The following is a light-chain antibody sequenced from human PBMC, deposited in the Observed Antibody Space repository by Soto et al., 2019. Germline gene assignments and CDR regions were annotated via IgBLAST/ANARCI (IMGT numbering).Light chain of an antibody. CDR1: SSDVGSYNL. V-gene: IGLV2-23*01. CDR3: YSYAGSGYV. Sequence: QSALTQPASVSGSPGQSITISCTGTSSDVGSYNLVSWYQQHPGKAPKLMIYEGSKRPSGVSYRFSGSKSGNMASLTFSGLQAEDEADYYCYSYAGSGYVFGTGTKLTVL. CDR2: EGS. J-gene: IGLJ1*01.